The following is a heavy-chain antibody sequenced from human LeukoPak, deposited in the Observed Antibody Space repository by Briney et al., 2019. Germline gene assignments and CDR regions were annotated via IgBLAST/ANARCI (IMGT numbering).Heavy chain of an antibody. V-gene: IGHV4-34*01. J-gene: IGHJ3*02. CDR3: ARPSSGYYDRGAFDI. CDR2: INHSGST. Sequence: KPSETLSLTCAVYGGSFSGYYWSWIRQPPGKGLEWIGEINHSGSTNYNPSLKSRVTISVDTSKNQFSLKLSSVTAADTAVYYCARPSSGYYDRGAFDIWGQGTMVTVSS. CDR1: GGSFSGYY. D-gene: IGHD3-22*01.